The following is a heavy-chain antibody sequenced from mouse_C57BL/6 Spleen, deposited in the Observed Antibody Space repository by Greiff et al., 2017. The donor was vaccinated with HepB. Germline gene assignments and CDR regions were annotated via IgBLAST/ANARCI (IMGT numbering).Heavy chain of an antibody. Sequence: EVKLMESGGGLVKPGGSLKLSCAASGFTFSSYAMSWVRQTPEKRLEWVATISDGGSYTYYPDNVKGRFTISRDNAKNNLYLQMSHLKSEDTAMYYCARGGDDYGYAMDYWGQGTSVTVSS. D-gene: IGHD2-4*01. CDR1: GFTFSSYA. J-gene: IGHJ4*01. CDR3: ARGGDDYGYAMDY. V-gene: IGHV5-4*03. CDR2: ISDGGSYT.